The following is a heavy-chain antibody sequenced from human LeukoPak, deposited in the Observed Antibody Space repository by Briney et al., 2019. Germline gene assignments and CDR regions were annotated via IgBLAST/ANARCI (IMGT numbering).Heavy chain of an antibody. J-gene: IGHJ4*02. D-gene: IGHD2-15*01. CDR2: ISSSSSTI. CDR3: ARVMRGASRSPFDY. CDR1: EFTFSSYS. V-gene: IGHV3-48*02. Sequence: GGSLRLSCAASEFTFSSYSMNWVRQAPGKGLEWVSYISSSSSTIYYADSVKGRFTISRDNAKNSLYLQMNSLRDEDTAVYYCARVMRGASRSPFDYWGQGTLVTVSS.